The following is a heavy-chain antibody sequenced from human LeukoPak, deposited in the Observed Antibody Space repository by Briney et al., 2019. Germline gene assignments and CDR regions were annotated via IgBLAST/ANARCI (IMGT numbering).Heavy chain of an antibody. J-gene: IGHJ6*02. CDR1: GFTFSSSA. Sequence: GGSLRLSCAASGFTFSSSAMSWVRQAPGKGLEWVSVISGSGGGTYYADSVKGRFTISRDNSKNTLYLQMNSLRADDTAVYYCARGRSGEVIFRVDHGMDVWGQGTTVTVSS. CDR3: ARGRSGEVIFRVDHGMDV. CDR2: ISGSGGGT. D-gene: IGHD3-3*01. V-gene: IGHV3-23*01.